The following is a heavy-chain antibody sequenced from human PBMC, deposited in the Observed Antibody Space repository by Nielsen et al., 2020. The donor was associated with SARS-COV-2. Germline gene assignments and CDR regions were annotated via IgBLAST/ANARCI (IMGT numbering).Heavy chain of an antibody. CDR1: GFTFSASP. CDR3: AKDKRGTAMVTWWFDY. D-gene: IGHD5-18*01. CDR2: IRTKADNYAT. J-gene: IGHJ4*02. Sequence: GESLKISCAGSGFTFSASPMHWVRQAYGKGLEWVGRIRTKADNYATTYGASVKGRFTISRDNSKNSLYLQMNSLRAEDTALYYCAKDKRGTAMVTWWFDYWGQGTLVTVSS. V-gene: IGHV3-73*01.